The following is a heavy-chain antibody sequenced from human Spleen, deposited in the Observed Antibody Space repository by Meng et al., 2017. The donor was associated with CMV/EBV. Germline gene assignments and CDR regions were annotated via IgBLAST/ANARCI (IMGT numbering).Heavy chain of an antibody. D-gene: IGHD6-19*01. CDR2: IKQDGIGK. Sequence: GGSLRLSCAASGFTFIDYWMTWVRQAPGKGLEWVANIKQDGIGKHYVDSVRGRFTISRDNAENLVFLQMNSLRPDDTAVYYCVSNPSSGWDYYYYGMDVWGQGTTVTVSS. CDR3: VSNPSSGWDYYYYGMDV. CDR1: GFTFIDYW. V-gene: IGHV3-7*01. J-gene: IGHJ6*02.